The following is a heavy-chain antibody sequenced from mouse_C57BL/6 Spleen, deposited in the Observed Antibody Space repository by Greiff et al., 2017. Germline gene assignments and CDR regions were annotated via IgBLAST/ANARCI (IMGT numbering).Heavy chain of an antibody. CDR2: IDPSDSYT. CDR3: ARHWDYFDY. J-gene: IGHJ2*01. V-gene: IGHV1-69*01. D-gene: IGHD4-1*01. Sequence: VQLVESGAELVMPGASVKLSCKASGYTFTSYWMHWVKQRPGQGLEWIGEIDPSDSYTNYNQKFKGKSTLTVNKSSSTAYMQLSSLTSEDSAVYYCARHWDYFDYWGQGTTLTVSS. CDR1: GYTFTSYW.